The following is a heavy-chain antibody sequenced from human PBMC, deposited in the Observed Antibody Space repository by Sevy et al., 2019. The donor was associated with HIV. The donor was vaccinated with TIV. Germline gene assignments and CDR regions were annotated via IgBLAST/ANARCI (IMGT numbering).Heavy chain of an antibody. Sequence: ASVKVSCKASGYTFTGYYMHWVRQAPGQGLEWMGRINPNSGGTNYPQKFQGRVTMTRDTSISTAYMELSRLRSDDTAVYYCARFYGSGTDPYYYYGMDVWGQGTTVTVSS. CDR1: GYTFTGYY. CDR2: INPNSGGT. CDR3: ARFYGSGTDPYYYYGMDV. D-gene: IGHD3-10*01. V-gene: IGHV1-2*06. J-gene: IGHJ6*02.